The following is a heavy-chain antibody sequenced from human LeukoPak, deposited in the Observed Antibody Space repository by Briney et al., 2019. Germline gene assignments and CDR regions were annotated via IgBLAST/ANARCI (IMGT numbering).Heavy chain of an antibody. CDR1: GFSFSSYA. CDR3: ARGTGELDY. Sequence: PGGSLRLSCAASGFSFSSYAMTWVRQAPGKGLEWVSSFTSMSRTIYYADSVKGRFTISRDDAKKSLYLQMNSLRVEDTAIYYCARGTGELDYWGQGTLVTVSS. D-gene: IGHD3-10*01. J-gene: IGHJ4*02. V-gene: IGHV3-21*01. CDR2: FTSMSRTI.